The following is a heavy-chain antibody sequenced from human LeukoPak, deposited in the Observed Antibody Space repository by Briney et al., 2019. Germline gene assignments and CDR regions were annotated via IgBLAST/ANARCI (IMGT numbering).Heavy chain of an antibody. CDR3: ARAGDCSGGSCYSGAYYFDY. Sequence: ASVKVSCKASGYTITSYGISWVGQARGQGLEWMGWISAYNGNTNYAQKLQGRVTMTTDTSTSTAYMELRSLRSDDTAVYYCARAGDCSGGSCYSGAYYFDYWGQGSLVTVSS. CDR1: GYTITSYG. J-gene: IGHJ4*02. D-gene: IGHD2-15*01. CDR2: ISAYNGNT. V-gene: IGHV1-18*04.